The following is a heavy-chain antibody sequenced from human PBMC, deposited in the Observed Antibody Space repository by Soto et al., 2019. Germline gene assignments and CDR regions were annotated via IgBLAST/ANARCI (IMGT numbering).Heavy chain of an antibody. CDR3: ARVRLGELSSPYYYYGMDV. CDR2: ISAYNGNT. V-gene: IGHV1-18*01. J-gene: IGHJ6*02. CDR1: GYTFTSYG. Sequence: GASVKVSCKASGYTFTSYGISCVRQAPGQGLEWMGWISAYNGNTNYAQKLQGRVTMTTDTSTSTAYMELRSLRSDDTAVYYCARVRLGELSSPYYYYGMDVWGQGTTVTVSS. D-gene: IGHD3-16*02.